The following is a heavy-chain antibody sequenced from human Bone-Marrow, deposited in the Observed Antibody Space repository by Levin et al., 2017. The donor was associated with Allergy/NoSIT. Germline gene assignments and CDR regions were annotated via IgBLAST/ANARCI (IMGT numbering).Heavy chain of an antibody. CDR1: GFTFDNHA. Sequence: GGSLRLSCTVSGFTFDNHAFHWVRQVPGKGLQWVSHISWNGGSIVYADSVKGRFTISRDNAKNSLYLQMDRLRADDTALYYCARLSGDSGGPIDYWGQGALVTVSS. CDR3: ARLSGDSGGPIDY. CDR2: ISWNGGSI. V-gene: IGHV3-9*01. D-gene: IGHD4-17*01. J-gene: IGHJ4*02.